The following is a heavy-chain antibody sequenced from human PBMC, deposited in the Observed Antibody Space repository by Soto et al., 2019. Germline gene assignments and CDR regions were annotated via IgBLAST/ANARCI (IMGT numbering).Heavy chain of an antibody. D-gene: IGHD2-15*01. Sequence: ASVKVSCKASGYTFTSYDINWVRQATGQGLEGMGWMNPNSGNTGYEQKFQGRVTMTRNTSISTAYMELSSLRSEDTAVYYCARVTFDRDCSGCSCLDHAAFDIWGQGTMVTVSS. J-gene: IGHJ3*02. V-gene: IGHV1-8*01. CDR3: ARVTFDRDCSGCSCLDHAAFDI. CDR2: MNPNSGNT. CDR1: GYTFTSYD.